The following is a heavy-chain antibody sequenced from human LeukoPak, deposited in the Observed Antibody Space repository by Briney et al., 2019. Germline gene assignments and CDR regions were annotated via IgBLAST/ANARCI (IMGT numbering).Heavy chain of an antibody. Sequence: SETLSLTCGVSGGSIRSYYWSWIRQPPGKGLEWIGYIYYSGSTNYNPSLKSRLTISVDTSKNQFSLKLSSVTAADTAVYYCARRSSWSYYFDYWGQGTLVTVSS. CDR2: IYYSGST. V-gene: IGHV4-59*01. D-gene: IGHD6-13*01. CDR3: ARRSSWSYYFDY. J-gene: IGHJ4*02. CDR1: GGSIRSYY.